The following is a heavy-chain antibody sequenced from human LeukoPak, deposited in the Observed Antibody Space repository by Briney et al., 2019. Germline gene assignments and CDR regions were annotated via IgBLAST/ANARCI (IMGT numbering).Heavy chain of an antibody. D-gene: IGHD3-16*02. CDR2: INPNSGGT. Sequence: ASVKVSCKASGYTFTGYYMHWVRQAPGQGLEWMGWINPNSGGTNYAQKFQGRVTMTRDTSISTAYMELSRLRSDDTAVYYCARDYVHYDYVWGNYRLNYWGQGTLVTVSS. CDR3: ARDYVHYDYVWGNYRLNY. V-gene: IGHV1-2*02. J-gene: IGHJ4*02. CDR1: GYTFTGYY.